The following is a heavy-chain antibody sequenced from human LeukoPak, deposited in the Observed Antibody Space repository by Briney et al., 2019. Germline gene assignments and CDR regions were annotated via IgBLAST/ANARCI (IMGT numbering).Heavy chain of an antibody. CDR1: GFTFSSYA. Sequence: GGSLRLSCAASGFTFSSYAMSWVRQAPGKGLEWVSAISGSGGSTYYADSVKGRFTISRDNFKNTLYLQMNSLRAEDTAVYYCASPIFYYDSSGYYFDYWGQGTLVTVSS. D-gene: IGHD3-22*01. J-gene: IGHJ4*02. CDR2: ISGSGGST. CDR3: ASPIFYYDSSGYYFDY. V-gene: IGHV3-23*01.